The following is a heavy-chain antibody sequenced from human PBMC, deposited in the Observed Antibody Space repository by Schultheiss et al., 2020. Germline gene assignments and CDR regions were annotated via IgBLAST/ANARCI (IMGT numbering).Heavy chain of an antibody. D-gene: IGHD6-19*01. V-gene: IGHV1-69*13. Sequence: SVKVSCKASGYTFTSYGISWVRQAPGQGLEWMGGIIPIFGTANYAQKFQGRVTITADESTSTAYMELSRLRSDDTAVYYCARRDRSGWPYDYWGQGTQVTVSS. CDR3: ARRDRSGWPYDY. CDR1: GYTFTSYG. CDR2: IIPIFGTA. J-gene: IGHJ4*02.